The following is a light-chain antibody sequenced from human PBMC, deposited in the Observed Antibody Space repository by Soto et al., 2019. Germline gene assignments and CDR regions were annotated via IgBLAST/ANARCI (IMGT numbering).Light chain of an antibody. CDR2: DAS. V-gene: IGKV1-5*01. CDR1: QTISTW. CDR3: QQYNSYSRT. Sequence: DIQVTQSPSTLSASVGDRVTITRLASQTISTWMAWYQQKPGKAPKLLIYDASTLESGVPSRFSGSGSGTEFTLIISGLQPDDYATYYCQQYNSYSRTFGQGTKVDIK. J-gene: IGKJ1*01.